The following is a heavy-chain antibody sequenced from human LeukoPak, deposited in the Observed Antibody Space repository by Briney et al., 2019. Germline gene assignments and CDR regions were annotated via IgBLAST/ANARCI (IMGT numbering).Heavy chain of an antibody. Sequence: GGSLRLSCATSGFTFSTYGMTWVRQAPGKGLEWVAGISGRGITTAYAESVEGRFTISRDNSKNTLYVQMDSLRVEDTAVYNCAKYDNGFFYYYLDVWGKGTTVTVSS. CDR2: ISGRGITT. CDR1: GFTFSTYG. CDR3: AKYDNGFFYYYLDV. D-gene: IGHD3-22*01. J-gene: IGHJ6*03. V-gene: IGHV3-23*01.